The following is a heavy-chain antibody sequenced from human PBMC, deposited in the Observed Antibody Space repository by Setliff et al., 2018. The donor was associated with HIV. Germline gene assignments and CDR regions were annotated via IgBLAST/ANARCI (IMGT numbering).Heavy chain of an antibody. CDR3: ARHYNVNYYVRKDFDY. D-gene: IGHD1-26*01. CDR1: GASISSSSYY. Sequence: SETLSLTCSVSGASISSSSYYWGWIRQPPGRGLEWIGSIYYTGSTYYNPSLKSRVTISVDTSKNQFSLKLSSVTAADTAVYYCARHYNVNYYVRKDFDYWGQGTLVTVSS. V-gene: IGHV4-39*01. CDR2: IYYTGST. J-gene: IGHJ4*02.